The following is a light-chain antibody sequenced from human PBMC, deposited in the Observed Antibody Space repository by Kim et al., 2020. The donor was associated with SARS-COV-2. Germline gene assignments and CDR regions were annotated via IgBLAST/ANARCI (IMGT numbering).Light chain of an antibody. J-gene: IGKJ3*01. CDR3: QQYHSYPLT. V-gene: IGKV1-5*03. Sequence: AFVGDRGTITCRASQSINSWLAWYQQKPGKAPKLLIYKASALESGVPSRFSGSGSGTEFTLTISSLQPDDFATYYCQQYHSYPLTFGPGTKVDIK. CDR1: QSINSW. CDR2: KAS.